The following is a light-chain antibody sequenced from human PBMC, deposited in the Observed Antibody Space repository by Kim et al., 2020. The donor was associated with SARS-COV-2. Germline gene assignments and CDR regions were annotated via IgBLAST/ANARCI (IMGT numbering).Light chain of an antibody. V-gene: IGLV3-1*01. J-gene: IGLJ1*01. CDR1: KLGDKY. Sequence: VAPGQTASITCSGDKLGDKYASWYQQKPGQSPVVVIFRDNRRPSGIPQRFSGSNSGNTATLTISGTQAMDEADYYCQAWDSSIYVFGTGTKVTVL. CDR2: RDN. CDR3: QAWDSSIYV.